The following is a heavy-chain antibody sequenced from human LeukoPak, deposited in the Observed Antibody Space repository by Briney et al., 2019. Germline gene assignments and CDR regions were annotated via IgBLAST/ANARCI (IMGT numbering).Heavy chain of an antibody. D-gene: IGHD1-14*01. CDR3: ARDISARYDY. Sequence: SETLSLTCTVPNYSISSGYYWGWFRQPPGKGLESIGSMHHSGSTYQTPSLKSRVTMPVDTSKNQFSLRLSSVTAADTAVYCCARDISARYDYWGQGALVTVSS. CDR2: MHHSGST. V-gene: IGHV4-38-2*02. CDR1: NYSISSGYY. J-gene: IGHJ4*02.